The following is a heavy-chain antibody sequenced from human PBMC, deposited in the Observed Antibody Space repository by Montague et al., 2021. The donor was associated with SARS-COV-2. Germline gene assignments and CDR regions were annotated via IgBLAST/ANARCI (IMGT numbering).Heavy chain of an antibody. V-gene: IGHV2-70*01. CDR3: ARSFSIFGVVIIPAYFDY. J-gene: IGHJ4*02. CDR1: GFSLSTSGMC. CDR2: IDWDDDK. Sequence: PALVKPTQTLTLTCTFSGFSLSTSGMCVSWIRQPPGKALEWLALIDWDDDKYCSTSLKTRLTISKDTSKNQVVLTMTNMDPVDTATYYCARSFSIFGVVIIPAYFDYWGQGTLVTVSS. D-gene: IGHD3-3*01.